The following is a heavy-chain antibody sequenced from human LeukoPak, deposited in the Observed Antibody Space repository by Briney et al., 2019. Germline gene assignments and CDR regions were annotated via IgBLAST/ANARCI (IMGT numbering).Heavy chain of an antibody. CDR2: ISYDGSNK. J-gene: IGHJ5*02. V-gene: IGHV3-30-3*01. CDR1: GFTFSSYA. CDR3: ARDAAWLVPQNWFDP. Sequence: GGSLRLSCAASGFTFSSYAMHWVRQAPGKGLEWVAVISYDGSNKYYADSVKGRFTISRDNSKNTLYLQMNSLRAEDTAVYYCARDAAWLVPQNWFDPWGQGTLVTVSS. D-gene: IGHD6-19*01.